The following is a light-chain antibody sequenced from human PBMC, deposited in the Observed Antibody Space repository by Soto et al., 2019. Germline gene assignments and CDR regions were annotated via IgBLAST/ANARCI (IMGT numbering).Light chain of an antibody. CDR3: SSYTSSSTLYV. V-gene: IGLV2-14*01. CDR1: SSDVGGYNF. Sequence: QSILTQPASVSGTPGQSITISFTGTSSDVGGYNFVSWYQHHPGKAPKLMIYEVSNRPSGVSNRFSGSKSGNTASLTISGLQAEDEADYYCSSYTSSSTLYVFGTGTKVTVL. CDR2: EVS. J-gene: IGLJ1*01.